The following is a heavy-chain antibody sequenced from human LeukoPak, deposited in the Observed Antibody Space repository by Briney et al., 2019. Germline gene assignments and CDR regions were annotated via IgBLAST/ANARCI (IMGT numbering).Heavy chain of an antibody. CDR2: IKQDGSEK. V-gene: IGHV3-7*03. J-gene: IGHJ4*02. CDR3: ARMYSGTYGGIDY. D-gene: IGHD1-26*01. CDR1: GFTFSSYW. Sequence: GGSLRLSCAASGFTFSSYWMSWVRQAPGKGLEWVANIKQDGSEKYYVDSVKGRFTISRDNAKNSLYLQMNSLRAEDTAVYFCARMYSGTYGGIDYWGQGTLVSVSS.